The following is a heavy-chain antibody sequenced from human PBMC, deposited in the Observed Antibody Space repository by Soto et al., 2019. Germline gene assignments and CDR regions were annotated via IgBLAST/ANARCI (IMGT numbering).Heavy chain of an antibody. CDR2: ISGSVVST. V-gene: IGHV3-23*01. CDR1: GFTFAGYG. Sequence: EVQLLESGGGFIPPGGSLRLSCAASGFTFAGYGMSWVRQAPGKGLEWVAAISGSVVSTYYADPVKGRFTISRDNSKNTLYLQMNSLRAEDTAVYYCAKDRGYSSGRYQLGMDVWGQGTTVTVSS. CDR3: AKDRGYSSGRYQLGMDV. J-gene: IGHJ6*02. D-gene: IGHD3-10*01.